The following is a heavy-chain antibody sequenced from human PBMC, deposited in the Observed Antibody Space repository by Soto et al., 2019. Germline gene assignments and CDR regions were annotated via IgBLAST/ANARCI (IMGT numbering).Heavy chain of an antibody. CDR1: GYTFTSYC. CDR3: ARAYCSSTSCRPRYYYYYYGMDV. V-gene: IGHV1-18*04. D-gene: IGHD2-2*01. CDR2: ISAYNGNT. Sequence: ASVKVSCKASGYTFTSYCMSWVRQAPGQGLECMGWISAYNGNTNYAQKLQGRVTMTTDTSTSTAYMELRSLRSDDTAVYYCARAYCSSTSCRPRYYYYYYGMDVWGQGTTVTVSS. J-gene: IGHJ6*02.